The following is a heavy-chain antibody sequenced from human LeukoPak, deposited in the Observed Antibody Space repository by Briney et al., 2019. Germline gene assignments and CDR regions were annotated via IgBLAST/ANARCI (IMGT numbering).Heavy chain of an antibody. V-gene: IGHV3-7*03. CDR2: IKQDGSEK. Sequence: GGSLRLSCVGSGITFSSYWMTWVRQAPGKGLEWVANIKQDGSEKDYVGSVKGRFTISRDNAKNSLYLQMNSLRAEDTAVYYCARDFYSSGWTPDAFDIWGQGTMVTVSS. CDR1: GITFSSYW. D-gene: IGHD6-19*01. J-gene: IGHJ3*02. CDR3: ARDFYSSGWTPDAFDI.